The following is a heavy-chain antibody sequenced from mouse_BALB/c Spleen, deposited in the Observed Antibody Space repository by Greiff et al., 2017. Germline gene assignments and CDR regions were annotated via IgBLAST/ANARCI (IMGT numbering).Heavy chain of an antibody. CDR1: GFTFSSYA. Sequence: KLVESGGGLVKPGGSLKLSCAASGFTFSSYAMSWVRQTPEKRLEWVASISSGGSTYYPDSVKGRFTISRDNARNILYLQMSSLRSEDTAMYYCARRPITTVNYFDYWGQGTTLTVSS. V-gene: IGHV5-6-5*01. D-gene: IGHD1-1*01. CDR3: ARRPITTVNYFDY. J-gene: IGHJ2*01. CDR2: ISSGGST.